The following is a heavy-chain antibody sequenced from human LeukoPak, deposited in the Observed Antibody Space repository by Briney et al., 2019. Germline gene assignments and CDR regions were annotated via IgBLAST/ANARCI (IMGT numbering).Heavy chain of an antibody. CDR3: ARWGSLTGDPIDY. CDR1: GFSFTSYW. CDR2: IYPGDSDT. D-gene: IGHD7-27*01. V-gene: IGHV5-51*01. J-gene: IGHJ4*02. Sequence: GESLKISCKGSGFSFTSYWIGWVRQLPGKGLEWMGIIYPGDSDTRYSPSFQGQVTISADKSISTAYLQWSSLKASDTAMYYCARWGSLTGDPIDYWGQGTLVTVSS.